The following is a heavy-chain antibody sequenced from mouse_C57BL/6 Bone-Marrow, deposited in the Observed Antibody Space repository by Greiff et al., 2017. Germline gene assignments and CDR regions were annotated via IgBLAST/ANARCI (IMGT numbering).Heavy chain of an antibody. J-gene: IGHJ3*01. Sequence: EVMLVESGGGLVKPAGSLSLSCAASGFTFSSYTMSWVRQTPEKRLEWVATISGGGGNAYYPDSVKGRFTISRDNDKNTLYVQMSSLRSEDTDLYCYARPDYYGSIFGWFAYWGQGTLVTVSA. CDR2: ISGGGGNA. D-gene: IGHD1-1*01. CDR1: GFTFSSYT. V-gene: IGHV5-9*01. CDR3: ARPDYYGSIFGWFAY.